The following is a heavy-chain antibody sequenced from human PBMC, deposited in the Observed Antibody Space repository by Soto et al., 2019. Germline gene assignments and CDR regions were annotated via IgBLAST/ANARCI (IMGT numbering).Heavy chain of an antibody. J-gene: IGHJ3*02. CDR3: ARVGRGARFLGRRMGAFDI. CDR2: ISAYNGNT. V-gene: IGHV1-18*01. D-gene: IGHD3-3*01. Sequence: DSVKVSCKASGYTFTSYGISWVRQAPGQGLEWMGWISAYNGNTSYAQKLQGRVTMTTDTSTSTAYMELRSLRSDDTAVYYCARVGRGARFLGRRMGAFDIWGQGTMGSVSS. CDR1: GYTFTSYG.